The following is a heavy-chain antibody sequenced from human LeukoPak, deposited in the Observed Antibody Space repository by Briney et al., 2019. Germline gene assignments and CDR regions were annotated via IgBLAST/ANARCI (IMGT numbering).Heavy chain of an antibody. J-gene: IGHJ4*02. D-gene: IGHD3-3*01. Sequence: PSETLSLTCTVSGGSISSGSYYWSWIRQPAGKGLEWIGRIYTSGSTNYNPSLKSRVTISVDTSKNQFSLKLSSVTAADTAVYYCARSSITIFGVAPVDYWGQGTLVTVSS. V-gene: IGHV4-61*02. CDR2: IYTSGST. CDR1: GGSISSGSYY. CDR3: ARSSITIFGVAPVDY.